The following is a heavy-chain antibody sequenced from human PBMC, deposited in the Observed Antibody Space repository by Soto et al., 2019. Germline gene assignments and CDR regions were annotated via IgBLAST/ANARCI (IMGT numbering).Heavy chain of an antibody. V-gene: IGHV3-23*01. J-gene: IGHJ4*02. D-gene: IGHD2-8*02. CDR3: ATLLGFSSGGSWYSHVADY. CDR2: IDGGGTT. Sequence: EVHLWESGGDLVQPGGSLRVSCVGSGYTFSSRAMSWVRQAPGKGLEWGSGIDGGGTTDYADSVKGRFTISRDNSQDNMYLKMNGLRVEDTAVYYCATLLGFSSGGSWYSHVADYWGQGALVTVSS. CDR1: GYTFSSRA.